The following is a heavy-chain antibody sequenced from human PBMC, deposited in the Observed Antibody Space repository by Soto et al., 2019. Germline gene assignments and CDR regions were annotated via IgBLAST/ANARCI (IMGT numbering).Heavy chain of an antibody. J-gene: IGHJ3*02. CDR1: GYTFTGNY. CDR3: ARDFCGGDCKNAFDI. V-gene: IGHV1-2*04. Sequence: ASVKVSCKASGYTFTGNYMHWVRQAPGQGLEWMGWIKPNSGGTNYARKFQGWVTMTRDTSISTAYMELSRLRPDDTAVYYCARDFCGGDCKNAFDIWGQGTMVTVSS. D-gene: IGHD2-21*02. CDR2: IKPNSGGT.